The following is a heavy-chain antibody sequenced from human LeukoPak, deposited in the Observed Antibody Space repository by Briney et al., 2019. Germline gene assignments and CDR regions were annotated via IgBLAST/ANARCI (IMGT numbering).Heavy chain of an antibody. V-gene: IGHV1-2*02. CDR1: GYTFTGYY. J-gene: IGHJ3*02. CDR3: ARDLTMVRGVIITWAGSDDAFDI. Sequence: VASVKVSCKASGYTFTGYYMHLVRQAPGQGLEWMGWINPNSGGTNYAQKFQGRVTMTRDTSISTAYMELSRLRSDDTAVYYCARDLTMVRGVIITWAGSDDAFDIWGQGTMVTVSS. CDR2: INPNSGGT. D-gene: IGHD3-10*01.